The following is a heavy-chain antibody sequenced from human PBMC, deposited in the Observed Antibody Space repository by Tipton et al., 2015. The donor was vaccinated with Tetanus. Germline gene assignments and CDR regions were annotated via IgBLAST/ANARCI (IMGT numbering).Heavy chain of an antibody. Sequence: SLRLSCAASGFTFSEFTFADAWMSWVRRAPGKGLEWIGRIKSKLDGGAIDYAAPMEGRFIISRDDSQNAVFLQMNSLEPEDTAVYYCSTSGPGVSGGDYWGQGTLVTVSS. CDR2: IKSKLDGGAI. V-gene: IGHV3-15*01. J-gene: IGHJ4*02. CDR1: GFTFSEFTFADAW. D-gene: IGHD3-16*01. CDR3: STSGPGVSGGDY.